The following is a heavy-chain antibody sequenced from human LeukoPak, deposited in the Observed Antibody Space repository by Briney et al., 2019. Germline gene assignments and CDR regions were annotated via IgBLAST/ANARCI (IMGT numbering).Heavy chain of an antibody. CDR3: AKPLGYCSSTSCPTGGFDP. V-gene: IGHV3-23*01. CDR1: GFTFSSYA. Sequence: GGSLRLSCAASGFTFSSYAMSWVRQAPGKGLEWVSAISGSGGSTYYADSVKGRFTISRDNSKNTLYLQMNSLRAEDTAVYYCAKPLGYCSSTSCPTGGFDPWGQGTPVTVSS. CDR2: ISGSGGST. J-gene: IGHJ5*02. D-gene: IGHD2-2*01.